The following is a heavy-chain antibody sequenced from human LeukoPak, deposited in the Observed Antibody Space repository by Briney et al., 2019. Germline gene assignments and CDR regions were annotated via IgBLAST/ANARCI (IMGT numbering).Heavy chain of an antibody. D-gene: IGHD3-16*01. CDR3: ARVVGMAWGRSDY. CDR2: IYHSGST. CDR1: GYSISGGYY. J-gene: IGHJ4*02. V-gene: IGHV4-38-2*02. Sequence: SETLSLTCTVSGYSISGGYYWGWIRQPPGKGLEWIGSIYHSGSTYYNPSLKSRVTISVDTSKNQFSLKLSSVTAADTAVYYCARVVGMAWGRSDYWGQGTLVTVSS.